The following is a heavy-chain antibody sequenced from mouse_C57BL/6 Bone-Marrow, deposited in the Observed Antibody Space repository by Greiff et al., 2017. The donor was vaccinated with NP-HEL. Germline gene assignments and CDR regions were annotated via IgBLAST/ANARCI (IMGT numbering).Heavy chain of an antibody. CDR2: INSDGGST. D-gene: IGHD2-5*01. CDR1: EYEFPSHD. CDR3: ARRGTTIVTTRYYFDY. Sequence: DVHLVESGGGLVQPGESLKLSCESNEYEFPSHDMSWVRKTPEKRLELVAAINSDGGSTYYPDTMERRFIISRDNTKKTLYLQMSSLRSEDTALYYCARRGTTIVTTRYYFDYWGQGTTLTVSS. V-gene: IGHV5-2*01. J-gene: IGHJ2*01.